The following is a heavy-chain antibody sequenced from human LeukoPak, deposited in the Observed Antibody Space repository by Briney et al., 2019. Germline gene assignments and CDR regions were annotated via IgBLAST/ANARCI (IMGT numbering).Heavy chain of an antibody. CDR3: ARGTRIQLWFLGNWFDP. CDR2: INHSGST. Sequence: SETLSLTCAVYGGSFSGYYWSWIRQPPGKGLEWIGEINHSGSTNYNPSLKSRVTISVDTSKNQFSLKLSSVTAADTAVYYCARGTRIQLWFLGNWFDPWGQGTLVTVSS. J-gene: IGHJ5*02. D-gene: IGHD5-18*01. V-gene: IGHV4-34*01. CDR1: GGSFSGYY.